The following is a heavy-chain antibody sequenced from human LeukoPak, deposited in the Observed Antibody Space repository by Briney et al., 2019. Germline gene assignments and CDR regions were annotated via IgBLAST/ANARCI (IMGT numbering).Heavy chain of an antibody. Sequence: GGSLRLSCAASGFTFSSYAMHWVRQAPGKGLEWVAVISYDGSNKYYADSVKGRFTISRDNSKNTLYLQMNSLRAEDTAVYYCAKDLFPGIAVAGTWGYWGQGTLVTVSS. CDR3: AKDLFPGIAVAGTWGY. D-gene: IGHD6-19*01. CDR1: GFTFSSYA. V-gene: IGHV3-30-3*01. J-gene: IGHJ4*02. CDR2: ISYDGSNK.